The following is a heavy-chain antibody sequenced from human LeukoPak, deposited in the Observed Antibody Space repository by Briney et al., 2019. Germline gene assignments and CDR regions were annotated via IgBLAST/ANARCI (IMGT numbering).Heavy chain of an antibody. Sequence: GGSLRLSCVASGFTFTGYGIHWVRQAPGEGLEWVSYISSSSSPMYYADSVKGRFTISIDNAKNSLYLQMNSLRAEDTAVYYCARAINWADAFDIWGQGTMVTVSS. CDR1: GFTFTGYG. D-gene: IGHD1-1*01. V-gene: IGHV3-48*01. CDR2: ISSSSSPM. J-gene: IGHJ3*02. CDR3: ARAINWADAFDI.